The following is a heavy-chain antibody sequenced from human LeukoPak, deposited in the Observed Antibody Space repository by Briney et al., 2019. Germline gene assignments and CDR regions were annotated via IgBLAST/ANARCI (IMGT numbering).Heavy chain of an antibody. CDR3: AKDNRVHDYVWGSSPFDY. Sequence: GGSLRLSCAASGFTISSYAMRWVRQAPGKGLEWVSVIGGGGGSTYYADSVKGRFSISRDNSKNTLYLQMNSLRAEDTTVYYCAKDNRVHDYVWGSSPFDYWGQGTLVTVSS. CDR1: GFTISSYA. D-gene: IGHD3-16*01. CDR2: IGGGGGST. V-gene: IGHV3-23*01. J-gene: IGHJ4*02.